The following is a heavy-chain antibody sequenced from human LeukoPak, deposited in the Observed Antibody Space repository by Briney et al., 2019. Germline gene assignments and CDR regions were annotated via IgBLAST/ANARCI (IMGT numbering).Heavy chain of an antibody. Sequence: GGSLRLSCAASGFTFSDYYMSWIHQAPGKGLEWVSYISSSGSTIYYADSVKGRFTISRDNAKNSLYLQMNSLRAEDTAVYYCARDPDSGSYVGGVDYWGQGTLVTVSS. D-gene: IGHD1-26*01. CDR1: GFTFSDYY. J-gene: IGHJ4*02. V-gene: IGHV3-11*01. CDR3: ARDPDSGSYVGGVDY. CDR2: ISSSGSTI.